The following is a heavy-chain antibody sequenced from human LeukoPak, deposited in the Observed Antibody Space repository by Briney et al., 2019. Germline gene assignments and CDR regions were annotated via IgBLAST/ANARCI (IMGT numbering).Heavy chain of an antibody. Sequence: SETLSLTCAVYGGSFSGYYWSWIRQPPGKGLEWIGEINHSGSTNYNPSLKSRVTISVDMSKNQFSLRLSSVTAADTAVYYCARDSSDYYYYYMDVWGKGTTVTVSS. CDR3: ARDSSDYYYYYMDV. D-gene: IGHD6-6*01. CDR2: INHSGST. J-gene: IGHJ6*03. CDR1: GGSFSGYY. V-gene: IGHV4-34*01.